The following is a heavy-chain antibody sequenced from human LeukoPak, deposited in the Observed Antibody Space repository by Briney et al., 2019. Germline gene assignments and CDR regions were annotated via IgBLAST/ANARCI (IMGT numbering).Heavy chain of an antibody. CDR3: ARAYMVRAPWFDP. CDR2: INPNSGGT. V-gene: IGHV1-2*02. D-gene: IGHD3-10*01. J-gene: IGHJ5*02. CDR1: GYTFTGYY. Sequence: ASVKVSCKASGYTFTGYYMHWVRQAPGQGLEWMGWINPNSGGTNYAQKFQGRATMTRDTSISTAYMELSRLRSDDTAVYYCARAYMVRAPWFDPWGQGTLVTVSS.